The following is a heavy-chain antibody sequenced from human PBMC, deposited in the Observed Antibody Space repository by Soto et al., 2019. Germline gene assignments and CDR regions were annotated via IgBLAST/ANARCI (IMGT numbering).Heavy chain of an antibody. Sequence: EVQLVESWGSSVQPGGSLRLSCAASGFSISTYWMNWVRQAPGKGLEWVANIKEDGSEEHYVDSVKGRFTISRDNAKNSLFLDMNSLRGEDTAVYYCARDWGAPGRGSAFGYYYHFGMDVWGQGTTVTVPS. J-gene: IGHJ6*02. CDR3: ARDWGAPGRGSAFGYYYHFGMDV. CDR1: GFSISTYW. CDR2: IKEDGSEE. D-gene: IGHD3-16*01. V-gene: IGHV3-7*05.